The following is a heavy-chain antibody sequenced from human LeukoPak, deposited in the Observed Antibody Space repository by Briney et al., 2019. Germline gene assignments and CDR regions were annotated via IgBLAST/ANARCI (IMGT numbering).Heavy chain of an antibody. CDR1: GCTFTGYY. Sequence: ASVKVSCKASGCTFTGYYMHWVRQAPGQGLEWMGWINPNSGGTNYAQKFQGRVTMTRDTSISTAYMELSRLRSDDTAVYYCARGGGRYCSSTSCYTFDYWGQGPLVTVSS. CDR2: INPNSGGT. J-gene: IGHJ4*02. D-gene: IGHD2-2*02. V-gene: IGHV1-2*02. CDR3: ARGGGRYCSSTSCYTFDY.